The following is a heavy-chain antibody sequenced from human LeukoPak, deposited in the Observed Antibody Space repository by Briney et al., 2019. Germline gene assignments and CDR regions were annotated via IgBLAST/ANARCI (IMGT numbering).Heavy chain of an antibody. V-gene: IGHV4-59*12. J-gene: IGHJ4*02. CDR2: IYYSGST. D-gene: IGHD3-22*01. CDR1: GGSFSGYY. Sequence: SETLSLTCAVYGGSFSGYYWSWIRQPPGKGLEWIGYIYYSGSTNYNPSLKSRVTISVDTSKNQFSLKLSSVTAADTAVYYCARGYDSSGSYYFDYWGQGTLVTVSS. CDR3: ARGYDSSGSYYFDY.